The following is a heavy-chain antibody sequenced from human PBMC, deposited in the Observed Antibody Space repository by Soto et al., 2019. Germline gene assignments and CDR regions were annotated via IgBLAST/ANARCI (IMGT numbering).Heavy chain of an antibody. CDR2: ISWNSGSI. J-gene: IGHJ6*02. CDR1: GFTFDDYA. CDR3: AKDFRTQASYYYGMDV. D-gene: IGHD1-26*01. Sequence: PGGSLRLSCAASGFTFDDYAMHWVRQAPGKGLEWVSGISWNSGSIGYADSVKGRFTISRDNAKNSLYLQMNSLRAEDTALYYCAKDFRTQASYYYGMDVWGQGTTVTVSS. V-gene: IGHV3-9*01.